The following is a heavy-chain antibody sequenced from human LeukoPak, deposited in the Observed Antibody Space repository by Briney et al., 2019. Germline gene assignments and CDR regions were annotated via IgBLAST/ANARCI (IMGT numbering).Heavy chain of an antibody. CDR1: GFTFSSYW. J-gene: IGHJ4*02. D-gene: IGHD3-9*01. Sequence: GGSLRLSCAASGFTFSSYWMHWVRQAPGKGLVWVSRINSDGSSTSYADSVKGRFTISRDNSKNTLYLQMNSLRAEDTAVYYCAKDLSPYYDILTGYWPFDYWGQGTLVTVSS. V-gene: IGHV3-74*01. CDR2: INSDGSST. CDR3: AKDLSPYYDILTGYWPFDY.